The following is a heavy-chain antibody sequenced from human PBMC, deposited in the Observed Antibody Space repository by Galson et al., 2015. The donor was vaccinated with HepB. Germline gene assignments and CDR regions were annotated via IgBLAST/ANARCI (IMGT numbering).Heavy chain of an antibody. CDR1: GFTYTYYG. CDR2: DGHSGD. CDR3: ARDRHPWHIDF. J-gene: IGHJ4*02. D-gene: IGHD6-6*01. Sequence: SLRLSCAASGFTYTYYGFHWVRQAPGKGLEWLAYDGHSGDSYADSVKGRFTTSRDSSKDTLYLQMNSLRADDTAVYYFARDRHPWHIDFWGQGTLVTVSS. V-gene: IGHV3-33*01.